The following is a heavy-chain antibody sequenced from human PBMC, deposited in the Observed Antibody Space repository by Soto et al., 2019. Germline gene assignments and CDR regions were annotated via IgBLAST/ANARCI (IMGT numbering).Heavy chain of an antibody. CDR3: ARDRQRSSWIPFDY. CDR2: INPNSGGT. Sequence: ASVKVSCKASGYTFTDYFMHWVRQAPGQGLEWMGWINPNSGGTNYAQKFQGRVTMTRDTSISTAYMELSRLRSDDTAVYYCARDRQRSSWIPFDYWGQGSLVTVSS. D-gene: IGHD6-13*01. V-gene: IGHV1-2*02. CDR1: GYTFTDYF. J-gene: IGHJ4*02.